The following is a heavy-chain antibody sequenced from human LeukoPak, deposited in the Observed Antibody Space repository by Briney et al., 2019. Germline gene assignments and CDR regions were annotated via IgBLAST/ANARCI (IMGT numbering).Heavy chain of an antibody. CDR2: INSDGSNT. Sequence: GGALRLSCEASGFALSTYWMHWVRQAAGKGLVWVSLINSDGSNTLYADSVKGRFTISRDTAKNTPYLEMNRLRADDTAVYYCARAGSGSSYDCWGQGTLVTVSS. J-gene: IGHJ4*02. V-gene: IGHV3-74*01. CDR3: ARAGSGSSYDC. CDR1: GFALSTYW. D-gene: IGHD3-10*01.